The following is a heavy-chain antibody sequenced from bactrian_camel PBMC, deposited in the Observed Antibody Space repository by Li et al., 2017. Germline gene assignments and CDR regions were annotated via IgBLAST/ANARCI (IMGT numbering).Heavy chain of an antibody. V-gene: IGHV3S40*01. D-gene: IGHD2*01. Sequence: VQLVESGGGSVQPGESLNLSCSASEFTFRAWDMSWVRQAPGKELEWVATVLSSGSGAHYRDSVAGRFTISKDSAEGTLHLQMNDLRPADTAMYYCAAEEFRCCSGGGYCYGIVVDYGYRTQGTQVTVS. CDR3: AAEEFRCCSGGGYCYGIVVDYGY. CDR2: VLSSGSGA. J-gene: IGHJ4*01. CDR1: EFTFRAWD.